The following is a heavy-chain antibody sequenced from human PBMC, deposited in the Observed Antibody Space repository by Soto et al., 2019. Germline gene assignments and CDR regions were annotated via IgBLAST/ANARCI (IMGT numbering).Heavy chain of an antibody. CDR3: ARDRSTYGGGGTGEVKENWFDP. J-gene: IGHJ5*02. D-gene: IGHD2-8*01. V-gene: IGHV4-59*01. Sequence: SETLSLSCSVSGGSISRYYTSWLQQPPGKGQEWIGYAYYSGDTGYNPSLQSRVTMAVDTSKNQVSLKLTSVTAADTAVYYCARDRSTYGGGGTGEVKENWFDPWGQGALVTVS. CDR2: AYYSGDT. CDR1: GGSISRYY.